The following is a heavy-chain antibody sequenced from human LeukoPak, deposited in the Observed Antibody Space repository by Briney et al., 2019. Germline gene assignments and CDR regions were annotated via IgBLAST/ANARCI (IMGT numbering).Heavy chain of an antibody. V-gene: IGHV1-69*13. J-gene: IGHJ5*02. CDR2: IIPIFGTA. CDR1: GGTFSSYA. D-gene: IGHD4-11*01. Sequence: SVKVSYKASGGTFSSYAISWVRQAPGQGLEWMGGIIPIFGTANYAQKFQGRVTITADESTSTAYMELSSLRSEDTAVYYCASTVVNWFDPWGQGTLVTVSS. CDR3: ASTVVNWFDP.